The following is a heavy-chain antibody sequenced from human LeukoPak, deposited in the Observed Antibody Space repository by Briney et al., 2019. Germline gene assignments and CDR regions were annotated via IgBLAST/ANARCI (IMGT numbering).Heavy chain of an antibody. CDR3: ARGGVRFSMGDVLDI. V-gene: IGHV1-18*01. J-gene: IGHJ3*02. CDR1: GYTFTSYG. D-gene: IGHD2-8*01. Sequence: PVPSVKVSCKASGYTFTSYGISWVRQAAGQGIAWIGWISAYNGKTDYAQELQDRVTMTTDTSTNTAYMEMRSLRSDDTAVYYCARGGVRFSMGDVLDIWGQGTMVTVSS. CDR2: ISAYNGKT.